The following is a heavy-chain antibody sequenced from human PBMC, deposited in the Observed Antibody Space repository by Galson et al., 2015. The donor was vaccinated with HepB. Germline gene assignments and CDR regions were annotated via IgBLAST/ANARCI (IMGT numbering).Heavy chain of an antibody. J-gene: IGHJ4*02. V-gene: IGHV3-30-3*01. CDR3: ARDNPEGYFDY. CDR1: GFTFSSYA. Sequence: SLRLSCAASGFTFSSYAMHWVRQAPGKGLEWVAVISYDGSNKYYADSVKGRFTISRDNSKNTLYPQMNSLRAEDTAVYYCARDNPEGYFDYWGQGTLVTVSS. CDR2: ISYDGSNK. D-gene: IGHD1-14*01.